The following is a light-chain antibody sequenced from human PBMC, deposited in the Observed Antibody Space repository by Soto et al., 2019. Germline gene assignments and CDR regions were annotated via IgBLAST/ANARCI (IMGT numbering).Light chain of an antibody. CDR2: DVT. Sequence: QSVLTQPASVSGSPGQSITISCTGTSSDVGAYNYVSWYQQHPGKAPKLIIYDVTNRPSGVSIRFSGSKSGNTASLTISGLQAEDEADYYCDSYRTGTPVVFGGGTKVTVL. V-gene: IGLV2-14*01. CDR3: DSYRTGTPVV. CDR1: SSDVGAYNY. J-gene: IGLJ2*01.